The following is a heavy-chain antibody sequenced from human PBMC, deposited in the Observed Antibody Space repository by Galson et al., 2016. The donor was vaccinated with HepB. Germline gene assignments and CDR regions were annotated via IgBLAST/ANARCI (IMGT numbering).Heavy chain of an antibody. D-gene: IGHD3-22*01. CDR2: ISASGLSI. CDR1: GFTFSSHS. CDR3: AAAPVLYDSRGYYDYYLDY. V-gene: IGHV3-23*01. Sequence: SLRLSCAPSGFTFSSHSMDWVRQAPGKGLEWVSAISASGLSIYYADSVKGRFAISRDNSRNTLYLQMNSLRAEDSAVYHCAAAPVLYDSRGYYDYYLDYWGQGTLVTVSS. J-gene: IGHJ4*02.